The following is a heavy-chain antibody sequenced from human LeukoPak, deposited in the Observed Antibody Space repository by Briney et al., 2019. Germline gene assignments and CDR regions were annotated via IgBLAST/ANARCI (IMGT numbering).Heavy chain of an antibody. CDR1: GGSISSYY. D-gene: IGHD5-18*01. Sequence: KPSETLSLTCTVSGGSISSYYWSRIRQPPGKGLEWIGYIYYGGSTNYNPSLKSRVTISVDTSKNQFSLKLSSVTAADTAVYYCARGLDTAMVTYYFDYWGQGTLVTVSS. V-gene: IGHV4-59*12. CDR2: IYYGGST. J-gene: IGHJ4*02. CDR3: ARGLDTAMVTYYFDY.